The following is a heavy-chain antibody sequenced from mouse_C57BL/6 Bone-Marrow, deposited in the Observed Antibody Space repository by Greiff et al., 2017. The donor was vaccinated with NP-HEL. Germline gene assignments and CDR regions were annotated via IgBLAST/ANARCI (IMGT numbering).Heavy chain of an antibody. V-gene: IGHV1-85*01. CDR1: GYTLTSSA. J-gene: IGHJ4*01. Sequence: QVQLQQSGPALVKPGASAKLSCKASGYTLTSSALHWVKQRPGQGLERIGWSYPRDGSTMYNEKFKGKAPLTVDTSSSTAYMELHSLTSEDSAVYFCASDYYGFYAMDYWGQGTSGTVSS. CDR3: ASDYYGFYAMDY. D-gene: IGHD1-2*01. CDR2: SYPRDGST.